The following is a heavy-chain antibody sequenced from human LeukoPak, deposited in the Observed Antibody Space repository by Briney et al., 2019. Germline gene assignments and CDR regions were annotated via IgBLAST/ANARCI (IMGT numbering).Heavy chain of an antibody. J-gene: IGHJ4*02. CDR2: INHSGYT. V-gene: IGHV4-34*01. CDR1: GVSFDDYY. Sequence: KPSETLSLTCAVSGVSFDDYYWSWFRQTPGKGLEWIGEINHSGYTNDSPSLKSRVALSIDTSRKQFSLNLRSVTVADTGIYYCTRMTAGHDYWGQGTLVTVSS. D-gene: IGHD2-21*02. CDR3: TRMTAGHDY.